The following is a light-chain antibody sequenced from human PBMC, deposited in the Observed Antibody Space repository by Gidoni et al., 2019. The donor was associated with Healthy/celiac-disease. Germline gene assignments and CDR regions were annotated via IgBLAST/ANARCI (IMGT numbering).Light chain of an antibody. CDR3: QQRSNWPRT. V-gene: IGKV3-11*01. J-gene: IGKJ1*01. CDR1: QRVSSY. Sequence: EIVLTHSPAPLSLSPGESATLSCRASQRVSSYLAWYQQKPGQAPRLLIYDASNRATGIPARFSGSGSGTDFTLTISSLEPEDFAVYYCQQRSNWPRTFGQGTKVEIK. CDR2: DAS.